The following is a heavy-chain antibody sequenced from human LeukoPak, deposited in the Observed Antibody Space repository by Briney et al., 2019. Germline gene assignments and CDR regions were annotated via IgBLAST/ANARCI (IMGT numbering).Heavy chain of an antibody. CDR2: ISGSGGST. CDR1: GFTFSSYA. Sequence: PGGSLRLSCAASGFTFSSYAMSWVRQAPGKGLEWVSAISGSGGSTYYADSVKGRFTISRDNSKNTLYLQMNSLRAEDTAVYYCAKGFGAAAATVQYNWFDPWGQGTLVTVSS. J-gene: IGHJ5*02. CDR3: AKGFGAAAATVQYNWFDP. D-gene: IGHD6-13*01. V-gene: IGHV3-23*01.